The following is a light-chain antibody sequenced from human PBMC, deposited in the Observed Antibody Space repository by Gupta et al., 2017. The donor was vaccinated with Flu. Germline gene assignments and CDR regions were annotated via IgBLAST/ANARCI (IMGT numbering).Light chain of an antibody. Sequence: PSFLLASVGYSVSIPCRVSQGISSYLAWYQQKPGKAPKLLIYAASTLQSGVPSRFSGSGSGTEFTLTISSLQPEDFATYYCQQLNSYPFTFGHGTKVDIK. V-gene: IGKV1-9*01. J-gene: IGKJ3*01. CDR1: QGISSY. CDR2: AAS. CDR3: QQLNSYPFT.